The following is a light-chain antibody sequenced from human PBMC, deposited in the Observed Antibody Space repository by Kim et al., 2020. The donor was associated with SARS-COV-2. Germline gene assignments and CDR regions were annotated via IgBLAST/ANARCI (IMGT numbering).Light chain of an antibody. CDR3: QQYSSSPLT. J-gene: IGKJ4*01. V-gene: IGKV3-20*01. Sequence: EIVLTQSPGTLSLSPGERATLSCRASQSVSSSYLAWYQQKPGQAPRLLIYGASSRATDIPDRFSGSGSGTDFTLTISRLEPEDFAVYYCQQYSSSPLTFGGGTKVDIK. CDR1: QSVSSSY. CDR2: GAS.